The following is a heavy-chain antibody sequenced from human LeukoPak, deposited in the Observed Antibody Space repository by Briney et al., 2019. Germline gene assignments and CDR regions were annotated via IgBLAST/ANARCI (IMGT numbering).Heavy chain of an antibody. CDR2: ISGSGGST. V-gene: IGHV3-23*01. CDR1: GFTFSSYG. J-gene: IGHJ4*02. Sequence: GGSLRLSCAASGFTFSSYGMSWVRQAPGEGLEWVSAISGSGGSTYYADSVKGRFTISRDNSKNTLYLQMNSLRAEDTAVYYCAKDSRITMIVVVREIAYWGQGTLVTVSS. D-gene: IGHD3-22*01. CDR3: AKDSRITMIVVVREIAY.